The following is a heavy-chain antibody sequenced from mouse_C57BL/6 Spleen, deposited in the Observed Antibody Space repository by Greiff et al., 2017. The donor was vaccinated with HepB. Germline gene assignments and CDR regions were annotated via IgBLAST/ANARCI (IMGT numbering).Heavy chain of an antibody. J-gene: IGHJ1*03. CDR3: TRPRSLDV. CDR2: IDPETGGT. CDR1: GYTFTDYE. V-gene: IGHV1-15*01. Sequence: QVQLQQSGAELVRPGASVTLSCKASGYTFTDYEMHWVKQTPVHGLEWIGAIDPETGGTAYNQKFKGKAILTADKSSSTAYLELRSLTSEDSAAYYCTRPRSLDVWGTGTTVTVSS.